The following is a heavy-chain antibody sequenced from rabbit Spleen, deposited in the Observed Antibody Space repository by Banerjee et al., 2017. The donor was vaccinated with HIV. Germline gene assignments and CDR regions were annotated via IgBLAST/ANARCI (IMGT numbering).Heavy chain of an antibody. J-gene: IGHJ2*01. Sequence: QSLEESGGDLVKPGASLTLTCKASGLDFSSRYWICWVRQAPGKGLEWIACIYAGSIAATYYASWVNGRFTISKTSSTTVTLQMTSLTAADTATYFCARWGASGGGYTDAFDPWGPGTLVTVS. V-gene: IGHV1S40*01. CDR3: ARWGASGGGYTDAFDP. CDR1: GLDFSSRYW. CDR2: IYAGSIAAT. D-gene: IGHD1-1*01.